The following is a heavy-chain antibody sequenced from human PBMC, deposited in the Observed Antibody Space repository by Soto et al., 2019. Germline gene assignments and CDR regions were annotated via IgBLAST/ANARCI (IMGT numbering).Heavy chain of an antibody. CDR3: TTKTTVTTGKPDYYYYGMDV. V-gene: IGHV3-15*01. CDR2: IKSKTAGGTT. D-gene: IGHD4-4*01. J-gene: IGHJ6*02. CDR1: GFTFSNAW. Sequence: GGSLRLSCAASGFTFSNAWMSWVRQAPGKGLEWVGRIKSKTAGGTTDYAAPVKGRFTISRDDSKNTLYLQMNSLKTEDTAVYYCTTKTTVTTGKPDYYYYGMDVWGQGTTVTVSS.